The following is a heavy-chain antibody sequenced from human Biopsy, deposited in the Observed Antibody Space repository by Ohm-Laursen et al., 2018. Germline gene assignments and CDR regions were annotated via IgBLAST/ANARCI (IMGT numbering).Heavy chain of an antibody. V-gene: IGHV4-39*01. CDR2: VYHSGTT. D-gene: IGHD5-24*01. Sequence: TLSLTCAVSGGSISSGSNYWAWIRQPPEKGLEWIGSVYHSGTTYYSPSLKSRFTISVDTSKNQLSLKVTSVTAADTAAYYCARHDGNGPFALDSWGQGTLVTVSS. CDR3: ARHDGNGPFALDS. J-gene: IGHJ4*02. CDR1: GGSISSGSNY.